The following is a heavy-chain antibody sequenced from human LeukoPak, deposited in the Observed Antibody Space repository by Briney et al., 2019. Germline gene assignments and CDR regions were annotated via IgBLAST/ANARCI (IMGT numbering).Heavy chain of an antibody. D-gene: IGHD6-19*01. CDR1: GFTFSSYT. CDR2: ISGSGDKT. J-gene: IGHJ4*02. V-gene: IGHV3-23*01. Sequence: GGSLRLSCAASGFTFSSYTMTWVRQAPGKGLEWVSVISGSGDKTYYADSVRGRFTISRDNSKNTLYLQMSSLKAEDTAVYYRAKDRGTGWYLFDFWGQGTLVTVSS. CDR3: AKDRGTGWYLFDF.